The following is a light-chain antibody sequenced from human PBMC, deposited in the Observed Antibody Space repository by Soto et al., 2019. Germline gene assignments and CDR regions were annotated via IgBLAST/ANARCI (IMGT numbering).Light chain of an antibody. Sequence: QSALTQPASVSESPGQSITISCTGTSSDIGVYNYVSWYQQHPGKAPKLMIYDVTSRPSGVSNRFSGSKSGNTASLTISGLQAEDEADYYCSSYTSYSTVVFGGGTKLTVL. CDR2: DVT. CDR1: SSDIGVYNY. V-gene: IGLV2-14*01. J-gene: IGLJ2*01. CDR3: SSYTSYSTVV.